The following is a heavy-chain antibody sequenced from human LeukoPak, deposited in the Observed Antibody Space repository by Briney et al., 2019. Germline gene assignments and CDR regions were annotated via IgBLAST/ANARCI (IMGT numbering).Heavy chain of an antibody. D-gene: IGHD4-17*01. Sequence: SETLSLTCTVSGGSISSYYWSWIRQPAGKGLEWIGRIYTSGSTSYNPSLKSRVTMSVDTSKNQFSLKLSSVTAADTAVYYCARDYGDYEFGAFDIWGQGTMVTVSS. J-gene: IGHJ3*02. CDR3: ARDYGDYEFGAFDI. CDR1: GGSISSYY. CDR2: IYTSGST. V-gene: IGHV4-4*07.